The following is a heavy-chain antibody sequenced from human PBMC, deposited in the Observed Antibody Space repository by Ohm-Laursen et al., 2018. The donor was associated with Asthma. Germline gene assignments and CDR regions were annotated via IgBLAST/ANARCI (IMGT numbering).Heavy chain of an antibody. J-gene: IGHJ6*02. D-gene: IGHD3-10*01. Sequence: SVKVSCKASGGTFSSYAISWVRQAPGQGLEWMGGIIPIFGTANYAQKFQGRVTMTRDTSTSTVYMELSSLRSEDTAVFYCARDLEVRGVNYYYGMDVWGQGTTVTVSS. CDR2: IIPIFGTA. CDR1: GGTFSSYA. CDR3: ARDLEVRGVNYYYGMDV. V-gene: IGHV1-69*05.